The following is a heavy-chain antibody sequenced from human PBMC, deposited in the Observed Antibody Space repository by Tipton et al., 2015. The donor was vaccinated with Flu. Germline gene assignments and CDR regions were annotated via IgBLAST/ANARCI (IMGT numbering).Heavy chain of an antibody. CDR2: IYYSGST. CDR3: ARVLDYYDSSGPFGY. Sequence: TLSLTCTVSGGSISSYYWSWIRQPPGKGLEWIGYIYYSGSTNYDPSLKSRVTISVGTSKNQFSLKLSSVTAADTAVYYCARVLDYYDSSGPFGYWGQGTLVTVSS. CDR1: GGSISSYY. V-gene: IGHV4-59*01. D-gene: IGHD3-22*01. J-gene: IGHJ4*02.